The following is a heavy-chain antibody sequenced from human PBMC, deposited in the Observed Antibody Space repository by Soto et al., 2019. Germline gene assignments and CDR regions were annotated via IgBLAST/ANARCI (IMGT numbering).Heavy chain of an antibody. Sequence: QVQLVESGGGVVQPGGSLRLSCAASGFTFSSYGVHWVRQAPGKGPEWVAVISNDGIKKNYGESAKGRFTISRDNSKNTLYLQMHSLRTEDTAVYYCAKSPQWVAKGGMDVWGQGTTVTVSS. CDR3: AKSPQWVAKGGMDV. J-gene: IGHJ6*02. CDR2: ISNDGIKK. CDR1: GFTFSSYG. D-gene: IGHD1-26*01. V-gene: IGHV3-30*18.